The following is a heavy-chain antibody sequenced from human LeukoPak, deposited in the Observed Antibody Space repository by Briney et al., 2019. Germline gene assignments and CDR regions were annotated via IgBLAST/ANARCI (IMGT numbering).Heavy chain of an antibody. CDR3: ARQEYCSGGSCYTWFDP. V-gene: IGHV5-51*01. Sequence: PGESLKISCKGSGYIFTNYWIAWVRQMPGKGLEWMGIIYPADSDIRYSPSFQGQVTISADKSISTAYLQWSSLKASDTAMYYCARQEYCSGGSCYTWFDPWGQGTLVTVSS. CDR2: IYPADSDI. CDR1: GYIFTNYW. J-gene: IGHJ5*02. D-gene: IGHD2-15*01.